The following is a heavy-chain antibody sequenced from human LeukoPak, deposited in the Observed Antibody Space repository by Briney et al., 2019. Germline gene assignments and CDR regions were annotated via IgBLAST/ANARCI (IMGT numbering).Heavy chain of an antibody. V-gene: IGHV3-21*01. CDR2: ISSSSSYI. CDR3: ARDMAPPANSPIAAAGLDC. D-gene: IGHD6-13*01. CDR1: GFTFSSYS. Sequence: GGSLRLSCAASGFTFSSYSMNWVRQAPGKGLEWVSSISSSSSYIYYADSVKGRFAISRDNAKTSLYLQMNSLRAEDTAVYYCARDMAPPANSPIAAAGLDCWGQGTLVTVSS. J-gene: IGHJ4*02.